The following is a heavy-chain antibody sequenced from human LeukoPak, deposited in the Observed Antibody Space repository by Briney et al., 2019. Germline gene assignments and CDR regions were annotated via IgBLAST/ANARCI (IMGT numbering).Heavy chain of an antibody. V-gene: IGHV4-39*01. CDR1: GGSISSSSYY. CDR3: ARPGGTLYYYDSSGYYYDYFDS. Sequence: PSETLSLTCSVSGGSISSSSYYWGWIRQPPGKGLEWIGSIYYSGSTYYNPSLKSRVTISVDTSKNQFSLKLNSVTAADTAVYYCARPGGTLYYYDSSGYYYDYFDSWGQGTLVTVSS. CDR2: IYYSGST. J-gene: IGHJ4*02. D-gene: IGHD3-22*01.